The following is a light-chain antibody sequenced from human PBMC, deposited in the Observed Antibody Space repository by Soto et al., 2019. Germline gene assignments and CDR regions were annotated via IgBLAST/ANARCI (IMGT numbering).Light chain of an antibody. CDR1: QCVSSN. V-gene: IGKV3-15*01. J-gene: IGKJ2*01. CDR2: GAS. CDR3: QQYNNWRGT. Sequence: EIVMTQSPATLSVSPGERATLSCRASQCVSSNLAWYQQKPGQAPRLLIYGASTRATGIPARFSGSGSGTEFTLTISSLQSEDFAVYYCQQYNNWRGTFGQGTKLEIK.